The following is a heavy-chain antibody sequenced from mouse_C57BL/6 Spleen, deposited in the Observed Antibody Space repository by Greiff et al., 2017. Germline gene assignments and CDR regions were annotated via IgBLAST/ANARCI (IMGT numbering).Heavy chain of an antibody. CDR3: APLYYYGSSSAWFAY. J-gene: IGHJ3*01. CDR2: IHPNSGST. V-gene: IGHV1-64*01. CDR1: GYTFTSYW. D-gene: IGHD1-1*01. Sequence: QVQLQQPGAELVKPGASVKLSCKASGYTFTSYWMHWVKQRPGQGLEWIGMIHPNSGSTNYNEKFKSKATLTVDKSSSTAYMQLSSLTSEDSAVYYCAPLYYYGSSSAWFAYWGQGTLVTVSA.